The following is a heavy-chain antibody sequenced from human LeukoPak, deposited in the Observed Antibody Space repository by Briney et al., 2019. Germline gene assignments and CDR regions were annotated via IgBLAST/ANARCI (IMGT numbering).Heavy chain of an antibody. V-gene: IGHV3-23*01. CDR2: ISRSDGTT. J-gene: IGHJ5*02. CDR3: AKDPQIVVVPAALNWFDP. Sequence: QPGGSLRLSCAGSGFTFSSYAMTWVRQAPGTGLEWVSSISRSDGTTYYADSVKGRFTISRDNSKNTLFLQMNSLRAEDTAVYYCAKDPQIVVVPAALNWFDPWGQGTLVTVSS. D-gene: IGHD2-2*01. CDR1: GFTFSSYA.